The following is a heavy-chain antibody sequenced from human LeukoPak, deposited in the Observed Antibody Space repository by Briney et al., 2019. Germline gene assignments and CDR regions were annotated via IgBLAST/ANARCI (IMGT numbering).Heavy chain of an antibody. Sequence: ASVKVSCKASGYTFTSYYMHWLRQAPGQGLEWMGIINPSGGSTSYAQKFQGRVTMTRDTSTSTVYMELSSLRSEDTAVYYGARVYPSGSYDYWGQGTLVTVSS. CDR1: GYTFTSYY. CDR3: ARVYPSGSYDY. V-gene: IGHV1-46*01. D-gene: IGHD1-26*01. J-gene: IGHJ4*02. CDR2: INPSGGST.